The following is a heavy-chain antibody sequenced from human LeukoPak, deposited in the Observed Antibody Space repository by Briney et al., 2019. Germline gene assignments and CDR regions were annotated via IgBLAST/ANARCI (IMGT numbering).Heavy chain of an antibody. Sequence: SETLSLTCTVSGGSLSGQYWSLLRQPPGKGLEWIGYIYYTGITKYKPSLKSRVTISVDTSKNQFSLRLTSVTAADTAVYYCARVSFHYHSGNYGWYFDSWGQGTLVTVSS. V-gene: IGHV4-59*11. CDR3: ARVSFHYHSGNYGWYFDS. J-gene: IGHJ4*02. CDR2: IYYTGIT. D-gene: IGHD3-10*01. CDR1: GGSLSGQY.